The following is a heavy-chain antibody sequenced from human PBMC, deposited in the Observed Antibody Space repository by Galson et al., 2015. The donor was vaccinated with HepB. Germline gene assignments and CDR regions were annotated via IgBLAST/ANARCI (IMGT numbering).Heavy chain of an antibody. V-gene: IGHV1-69*13. CDR1: GGTFSSYA. D-gene: IGHD1-26*01. CDR2: IIPIFGTA. J-gene: IGHJ4*02. Sequence: SVKVSCKASGGTFSSYAISWVRQAPGQGLEWMGGIIPIFGTANYAQKFQGRVTITADESTSTAYMELSSLRSEDTAVHYCASSRYSGSYSVDYWGQGTLVTVSS. CDR3: ASSRYSGSYSVDY.